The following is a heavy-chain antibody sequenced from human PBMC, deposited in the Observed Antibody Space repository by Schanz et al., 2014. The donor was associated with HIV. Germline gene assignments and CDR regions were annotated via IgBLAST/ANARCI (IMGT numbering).Heavy chain of an antibody. Sequence: WNWIRQVPGKGLEWIGDINHSGSTNHNPSLKSRVSVLVNMSKNQFSLKLSSVTAADTAVYYCARGMGLLWFDDLRGPFDYWGQGTLVTVSS. D-gene: IGHD3-10*01. CDR3: ARGMGLLWFDDLRGPFDY. J-gene: IGHJ4*02. V-gene: IGHV4-34*01. CDR2: INHSGST.